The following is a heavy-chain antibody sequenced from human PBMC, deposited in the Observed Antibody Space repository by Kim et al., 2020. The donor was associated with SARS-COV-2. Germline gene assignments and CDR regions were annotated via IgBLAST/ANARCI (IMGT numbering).Heavy chain of an antibody. Sequence: GGSLRLSCAASGFTFSSYAMSWVRQAPGKGLEWVSAISGSGGSTYYADSVKGRFTISRDNSKNTLYLQMNSLRAEDTAVYYCAKEIAARPRSYYGMDVWGQGTTVTVSS. CDR3: AKEIAARPRSYYGMDV. J-gene: IGHJ6*02. CDR1: GFTFSSYA. V-gene: IGHV3-23*01. CDR2: ISGSGGST. D-gene: IGHD6-6*01.